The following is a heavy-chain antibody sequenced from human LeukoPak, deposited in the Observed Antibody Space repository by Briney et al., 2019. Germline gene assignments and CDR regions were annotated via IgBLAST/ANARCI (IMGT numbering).Heavy chain of an antibody. V-gene: IGHV4-34*01. J-gene: IGHJ4*02. CDR1: GGSFSGYY. Sequence: SETLSLTCAVYGGSFSGYYWSWIRQPPGKGLEWIGEINHSGSTNYNPSLKSRVTISVDMSKNQFSLKLSSVTAADTAVYYCARGSRVWGSYVDYWGQGTLVTVSS. D-gene: IGHD3-16*01. CDR3: ARGSRVWGSYVDY. CDR2: INHSGST.